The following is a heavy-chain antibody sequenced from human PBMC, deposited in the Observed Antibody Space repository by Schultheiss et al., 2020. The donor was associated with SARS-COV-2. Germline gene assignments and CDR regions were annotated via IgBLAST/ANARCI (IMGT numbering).Heavy chain of an antibody. Sequence: SETLSLTCTVSGGSISSGGYYWSWIRQHPGKGLEWIGYIYYSGSTYYNPSLKSRVTIAVDTSKNQFSLKLSSVTAADTAVYYCARNLRSSWYGVVLFDPWGQGTLVTVSS. J-gene: IGHJ5*02. D-gene: IGHD6-13*01. V-gene: IGHV4-31*03. CDR1: GGSISSGGYY. CDR3: ARNLRSSWYGVVLFDP. CDR2: IYYSGST.